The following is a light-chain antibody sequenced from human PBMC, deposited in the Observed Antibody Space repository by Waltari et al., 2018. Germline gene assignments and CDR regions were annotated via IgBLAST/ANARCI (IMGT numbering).Light chain of an antibody. CDR3: CSYAGSGTWV. CDR2: EGS. CDR1: RSDVGSYNF. J-gene: IGLJ3*02. Sequence: QSALTQPASVSGSPGQSITISCIGTRSDVGSYNFVSWYQQHPGKAPKFMIYEGSKRPSGVSARCSGSKSGNTASLTISGLQAEDEADYYCCSYAGSGTWVFGGGTKLAVL. V-gene: IGLV2-23*01.